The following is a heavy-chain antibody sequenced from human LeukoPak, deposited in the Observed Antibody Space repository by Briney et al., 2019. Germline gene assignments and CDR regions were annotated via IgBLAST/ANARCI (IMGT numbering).Heavy chain of an antibody. D-gene: IGHD1-7*01. CDR2: IMFDGSGI. V-gene: IGHV3-43*01. J-gene: IGHJ5*02. Sequence: GGSLRLSCAASGFTFDEYAMHWVRHTPGKRLEWVGLIMFDGSGIFYADSVKGRFAISRDNFKDSLYLQIHSLGIDDTALYYCAKGTVTELQACGQGTLVTVSS. CDR3: AKGTVTELQA. CDR1: GFTFDEYA.